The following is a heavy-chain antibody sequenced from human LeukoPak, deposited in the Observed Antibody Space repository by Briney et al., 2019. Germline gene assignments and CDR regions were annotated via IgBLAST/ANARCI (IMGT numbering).Heavy chain of an antibody. J-gene: IGHJ4*02. Sequence: TGGSLRLSCAASGFTFNSYAMNWVRQPTGKGLEWVSAIIGSGDMTYYADSVKGRFTISRDNSKSTLYLQMNSLRAEDTAVYYCAKEGANEYGDYGGIFDYWGQGTLVTVSS. V-gene: IGHV3-23*01. CDR2: IIGSGDMT. CDR3: AKEGANEYGDYGGIFDY. CDR1: GFTFNSYA. D-gene: IGHD4-17*01.